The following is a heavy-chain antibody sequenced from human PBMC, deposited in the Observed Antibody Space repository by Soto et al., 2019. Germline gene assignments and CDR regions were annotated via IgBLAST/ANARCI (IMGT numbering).Heavy chain of an antibody. Sequence: GESLKISCNGSGYSFTSYWIGWVRQMPGKGLEWMGIIYPGDSDTRYSPSFQGQVTISADKSISTAYLQWSSLKASDTAMYYCARPYYDSSGSNPGVWFDPWGQGTLVTVSS. V-gene: IGHV5-51*01. J-gene: IGHJ5*02. D-gene: IGHD3-22*01. CDR3: ARPYYDSSGSNPGVWFDP. CDR1: GYSFTSYW. CDR2: IYPGDSDT.